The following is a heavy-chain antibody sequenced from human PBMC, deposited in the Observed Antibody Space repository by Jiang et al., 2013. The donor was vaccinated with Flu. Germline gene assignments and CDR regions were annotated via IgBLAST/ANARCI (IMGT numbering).Heavy chain of an antibody. CDR1: GGSVSSSSYH. V-gene: IGHV4-61*01. Sequence: GLVKPSETLSLTCTVSGGSVSSSSYHWSWIRQPPGKGLEWIGYLYDNGGTNYNPSLKSRITISVDTSKSQFSLRLSSVTAADTAVYYCATYMGDYGGKGFWGQGTLVTVSS. J-gene: IGHJ4*02. D-gene: IGHD4-23*01. CDR2: LYDNGGT. CDR3: ATYMGDYGGKGF.